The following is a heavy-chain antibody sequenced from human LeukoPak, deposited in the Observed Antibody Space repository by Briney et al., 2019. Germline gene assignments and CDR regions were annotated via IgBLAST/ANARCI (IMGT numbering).Heavy chain of an antibody. CDR1: GFTFSTYE. D-gene: IGHD6-13*01. CDR3: TRDQYSSSWYRNYYYYYMDV. J-gene: IGHJ6*03. V-gene: IGHV3-49*04. CDR2: IRSKAYGGTT. Sequence: GGSLRLSCAASGFTFSTYEMTWVRQAPGKGLEWVGFIRSKAYGGTTEYAASVKGRFTISRDDSKSIAYLQMNSLKTEDTAVYYCTRDQYSSSWYRNYYYYYMDVWGKGTTVTISS.